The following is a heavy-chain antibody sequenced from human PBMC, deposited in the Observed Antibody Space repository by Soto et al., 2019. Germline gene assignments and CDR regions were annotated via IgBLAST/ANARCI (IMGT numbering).Heavy chain of an antibody. D-gene: IGHD2-2*01. CDR3: ARHSPYASTSYWFDP. J-gene: IGHJ5*02. CDR2: IYPHDSDT. Sequence: LGESLKISCKGSGYSFIDSWIGWVRQKPGKGPEWMGIIYPHDSDTRYNPSFQGQVTISADKSINTAYLQWSRPKASDTAIYYCARHSPYASTSYWFDPWGQGTLVTVSS. CDR1: GYSFIDSW. V-gene: IGHV5-51*01.